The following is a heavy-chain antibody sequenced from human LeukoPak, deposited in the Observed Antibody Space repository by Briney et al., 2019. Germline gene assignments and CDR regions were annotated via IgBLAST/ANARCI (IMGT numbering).Heavy chain of an antibody. J-gene: IGHJ4*02. CDR1: GGSFSGYY. Sequence: SETLSLTCAAYGGSFSGYYWSWIRQPPGEGLEWIGEINHSGSTNYNPSLKSRVTISVDTSKNQFSLKLSSVTAADTAVYYCARAGFRPGSYYNVGYWGQGTLVTVSS. V-gene: IGHV4-34*01. D-gene: IGHD3-10*01. CDR2: INHSGST. CDR3: ARAGFRPGSYYNVGY.